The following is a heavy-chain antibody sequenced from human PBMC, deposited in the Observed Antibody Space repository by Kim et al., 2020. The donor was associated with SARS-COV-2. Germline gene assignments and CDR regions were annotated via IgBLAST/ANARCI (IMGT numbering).Heavy chain of an antibody. J-gene: IGHJ4*02. Sequence: ADAVKGRFTISRDRSNNTLYLQVNSLRVEDTAVYFCARDACSGGSCYHDYWGQGTLVTVSS. D-gene: IGHD2-15*01. V-gene: IGHV3-23*01. CDR3: ARDACSGGSCYHDY.